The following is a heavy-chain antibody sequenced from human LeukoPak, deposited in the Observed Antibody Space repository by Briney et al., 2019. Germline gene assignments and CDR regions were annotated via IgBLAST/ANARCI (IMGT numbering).Heavy chain of an antibody. D-gene: IGHD6-13*01. CDR3: ARFSSIAAAFDY. CDR2: IYTSGST. CDR1: GGSMSIYY. J-gene: IGHJ4*02. Sequence: PSETLSLTCTVSGGSMSIYYWIGLGQPAGKGLEGIGCIYTSGSTNYNPSLKSRVTMSVDTSKNQFSLKLSSVTAADTAVYYCARFSSIAAAFDYWGQGTLVTVSS. V-gene: IGHV4-4*07.